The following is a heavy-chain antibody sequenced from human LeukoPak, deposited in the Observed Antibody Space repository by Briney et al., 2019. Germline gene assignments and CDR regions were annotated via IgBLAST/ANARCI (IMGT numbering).Heavy chain of an antibody. J-gene: IGHJ4*02. Sequence: GGSLRLSCAASGFSFSNYWMSWVRQAPGKGLEWVANIKQDGSEKNYVDSVKGRFTISRDNAKNSLYLQMNSLRAEDTAVYYCAREGEGYPFDYWGQGTLVTVSS. V-gene: IGHV3-7*01. CDR1: GFSFSNYW. D-gene: IGHD3-16*01. CDR2: IKQDGSEK. CDR3: AREGEGYPFDY.